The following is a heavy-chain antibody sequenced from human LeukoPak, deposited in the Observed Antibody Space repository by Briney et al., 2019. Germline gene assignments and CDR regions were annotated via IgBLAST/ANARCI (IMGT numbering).Heavy chain of an antibody. V-gene: IGHV3-7*01. J-gene: IGHJ4*02. D-gene: IGHD3-10*01. CDR3: ARDKEKGGSGSKFDY. CDR2: IEQDGSEK. Sequence: GGSLRLSCGVSRISFTGAWMSWVRQAPGKGLEWVANIEQDGSEKNYLDSVKGRFTISRDNAKNSLYLQMNSLRAEDTAVYYCARDKEKGGSGSKFDYWGQGTLVTVSS. CDR1: RISFTGAW.